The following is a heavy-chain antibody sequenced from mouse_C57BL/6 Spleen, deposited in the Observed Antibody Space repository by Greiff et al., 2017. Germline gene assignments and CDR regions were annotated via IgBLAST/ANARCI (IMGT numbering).Heavy chain of an antibody. Sequence: QVQLQQSGAELVKPGASVKLSCTASGYTFTSYWMHWVKQRPGQGLEWIGMIHPNSGSTNYNEKFKSKATLTVDKSSSTAYMQLSSLTSEDSAVYYCARSPLLPIGAMDYWGKGTSVTVSS. CDR3: ARSPLLPIGAMDY. V-gene: IGHV1-64*01. CDR1: GYTFTSYW. CDR2: IHPNSGST. J-gene: IGHJ4*01. D-gene: IGHD1-2*01.